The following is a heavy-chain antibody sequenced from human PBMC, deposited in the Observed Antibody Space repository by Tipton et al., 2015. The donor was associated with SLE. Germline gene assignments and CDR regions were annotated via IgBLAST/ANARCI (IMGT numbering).Heavy chain of an antibody. V-gene: IGHV3-30*02. Sequence: SLRLSCAASGFTFSSYGMHWVRQAPGKGLEWVAFIRYDGSNKYYADSVKGRFTISRDNSRNTAYLQMNSLRAEDTAVYYCADRGITGTTDWGQGTLVTVSS. CDR3: ADRGITGTTD. D-gene: IGHD1-7*01. CDR1: GFTFSSYG. CDR2: IRYDGSNK. J-gene: IGHJ4*02.